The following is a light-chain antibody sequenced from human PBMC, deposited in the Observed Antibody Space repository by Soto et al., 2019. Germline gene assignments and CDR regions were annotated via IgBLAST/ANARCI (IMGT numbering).Light chain of an antibody. CDR3: QQSYSTPT. CDR1: QSISSY. V-gene: IGKV1-39*01. Sequence: DIQMTQSPSSLSASVGDRVTITCRASQSISSYLNWYQQKPGKAPKLLIYAASSLQSGVPSRFSGSGSGTDFTLTISRQQPEDFATYYCQQSYSTPTFGQGTKLEIK. J-gene: IGKJ2*01. CDR2: AAS.